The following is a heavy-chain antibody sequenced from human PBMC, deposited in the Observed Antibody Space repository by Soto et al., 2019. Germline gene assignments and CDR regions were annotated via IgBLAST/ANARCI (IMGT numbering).Heavy chain of an antibody. J-gene: IGHJ4*02. Sequence: GSLRLSCAASGFTFSSYGMHWVRQAPGKGLEWVAVIWYDGSKKYYADSVKGRFTISRDNSKNTLYLQMNSLRAEDTAVYYCARDDYSNRFFDYWGQGTLVTVSS. CDR2: IWYDGSKK. D-gene: IGHD4-4*01. V-gene: IGHV3-33*01. CDR3: ARDDYSNRFFDY. CDR1: GFTFSSYG.